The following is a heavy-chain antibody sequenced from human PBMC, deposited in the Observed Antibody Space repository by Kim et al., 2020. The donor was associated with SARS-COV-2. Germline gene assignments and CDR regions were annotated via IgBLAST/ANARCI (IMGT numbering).Heavy chain of an antibody. CDR2: VSGSGGST. V-gene: IGHV3-23*01. CDR3: AKRESNNWSFFDY. J-gene: IGHJ4*02. CDR1: GFTFSSYA. D-gene: IGHD1-1*01. Sequence: GGSLRLSCAASGFTFSSYAMSWVRQAPGKGPEWVSLVSGSGGSTYHADSVKGRFAISRDNPKKTLYLQMKSLRAEDTSSYYCAKRESNNWSFFDYWGQGTLVTVSS.